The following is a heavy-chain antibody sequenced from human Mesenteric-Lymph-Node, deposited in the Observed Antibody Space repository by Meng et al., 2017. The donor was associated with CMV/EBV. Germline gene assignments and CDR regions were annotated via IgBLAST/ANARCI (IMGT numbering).Heavy chain of an antibody. CDR2: IKHKANSYAT. D-gene: IGHD3-3*01. Sequence: FPFSVSVMHWVRQASGKGLEWVGRIKHKANSYATAYAASVKGRFTISRDDSKNTAYLQMNSLKTEDTAVYYCIPDFWSGYLYYFDYWGQGTLVTVS. CDR1: FPFSVSV. CDR3: IPDFWSGYLYYFDY. J-gene: IGHJ4*02. V-gene: IGHV3-73*01.